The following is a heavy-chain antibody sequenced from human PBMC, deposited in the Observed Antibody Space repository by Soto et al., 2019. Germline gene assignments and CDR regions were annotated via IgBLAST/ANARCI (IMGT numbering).Heavy chain of an antibody. CDR3: ARPSGPSYSSSWYYFDY. V-gene: IGHV5-51*01. CDR1: GYSFTSYW. CDR2: IYPGDSVT. J-gene: IGHJ4*02. Sequence: EVQLVQSGAEVKKPGESLKISCKGSGYSFTSYWIGWVRQMPGKGLEWMGIIYPGDSVTRYSPSFHGQVTISADKSISTAYLQWSSLKASGTAMYYCARPSGPSYSSSWYYFDYWGQGTLVTVSS. D-gene: IGHD6-13*01.